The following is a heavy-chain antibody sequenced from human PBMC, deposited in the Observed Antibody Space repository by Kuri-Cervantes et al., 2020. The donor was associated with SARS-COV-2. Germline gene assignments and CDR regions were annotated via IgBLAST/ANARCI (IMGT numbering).Heavy chain of an antibody. J-gene: IGHJ4*02. CDR2: INPNSGGT. CDR1: GYTFTGYY. D-gene: IGHD6-13*01. CDR3: ARVGPLRYSSSWEHDY. V-gene: IGHV1-2*02. Sequence: ASVKVSCKASGYTFTGYYMHWVRQAPGQGLEWMGWINPNSGGTNYAQKFQGRVTMTRDTSISTAYMELSRLRSDGTAVYYCARVGPLRYSSSWEHDYWGQGTLVTVSS.